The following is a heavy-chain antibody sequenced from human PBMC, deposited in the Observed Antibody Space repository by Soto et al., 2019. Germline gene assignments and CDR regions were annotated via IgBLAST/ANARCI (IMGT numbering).Heavy chain of an antibody. V-gene: IGHV4-31*03. CDR1: GGSISSGGYY. Sequence: LSLTCTVSGGSISSGGYYWSWIRQHPGKGLEWIGYIYYSGSTYYNPSLKSRVTISVDTSKNQFSLKLSSVTAADTAVYYCARDREYYGSGSYPQPYGMDVWGQGTTVTVSS. CDR2: IYYSGST. D-gene: IGHD3-10*01. CDR3: ARDREYYGSGSYPQPYGMDV. J-gene: IGHJ6*02.